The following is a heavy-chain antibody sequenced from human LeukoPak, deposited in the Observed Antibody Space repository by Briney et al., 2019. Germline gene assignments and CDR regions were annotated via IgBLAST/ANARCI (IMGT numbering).Heavy chain of an antibody. V-gene: IGHV4-39*07. Sequence: TTGGSLRLSCAASGFTFSSYVMSWVRQAPGKGLEWIGSMSYSGSTYHNPSLKSRVTISADTSKNQFSLKLSSVSAADTAVYYCARDSTVTTIGRFFDYWGQGTLVAVSS. D-gene: IGHD4-17*01. CDR2: MSYSGST. CDR1: GFTFSSYV. J-gene: IGHJ4*02. CDR3: ARDSTVTTIGRFFDY.